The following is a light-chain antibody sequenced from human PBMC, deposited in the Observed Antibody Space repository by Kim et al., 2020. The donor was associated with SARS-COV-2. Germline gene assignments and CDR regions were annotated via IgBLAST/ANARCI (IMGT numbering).Light chain of an antibody. CDR2: EVT. CDR1: SSDVGTYNY. V-gene: IGLV2-14*01. CDR3: NSYTSSDTWV. Sequence: QSALTQPASVSGSPGQSITVSCTGTSSDVGTYNYVSWYQQHPGKVPKLLIYEVTKRPSGASDRFSGSKSGNTASLTISGLQAEDEADYYCNSYTSSDTWVFGGGTKLTVL. J-gene: IGLJ3*02.